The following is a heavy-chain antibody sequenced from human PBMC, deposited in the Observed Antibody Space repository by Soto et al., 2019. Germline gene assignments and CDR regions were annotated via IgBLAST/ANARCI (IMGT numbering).Heavy chain of an antibody. CDR1: GYTFTSYG. J-gene: IGHJ5*02. CDR3: ARGHYDFWSGFLNWFDP. Sequence: ASVKVSCKASGYTFTSYGISWVRKAPGQGLEWMGWISAYNGNTNYAQKLQGRVTMTTDTSTSTAYMELRSLRSDDTAVYYCARGHYDFWSGFLNWFDPWGQGTLVTVSS. CDR2: ISAYNGNT. D-gene: IGHD3-3*01. V-gene: IGHV1-18*01.